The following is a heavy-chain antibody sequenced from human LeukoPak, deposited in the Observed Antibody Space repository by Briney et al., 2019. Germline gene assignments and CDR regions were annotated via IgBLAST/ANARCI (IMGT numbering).Heavy chain of an antibody. Sequence: GGSPRLSCAASGFKFSSYSMKWVRQAPGKGLEWVSFISSSSSYIYYADSLKGRFTISRDNAKNSLYLQMNSLRAEDTAVYYCARGTMFPYYFDYWGQGTLVTVSS. J-gene: IGHJ4*02. CDR3: ARGTMFPYYFDY. CDR1: GFKFSSYS. V-gene: IGHV3-21*01. CDR2: ISSSSSYI. D-gene: IGHD3-10*02.